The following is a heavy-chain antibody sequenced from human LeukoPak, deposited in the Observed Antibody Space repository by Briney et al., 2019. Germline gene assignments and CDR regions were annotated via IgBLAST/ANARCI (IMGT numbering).Heavy chain of an antibody. CDR1: GFTFSSYS. J-gene: IGHJ3*01. CDR3: ARDLGRSGYYTIDAFDV. D-gene: IGHD3-22*01. V-gene: IGHV3-21*01. CDR2: ISSSGSDK. Sequence: PGGSLRLSCAASGFTFSSYSMNWVRQAPGKGLEWVSSISSSGSDKYYADSAKGRFTISRDNAKNSLYLQMSSLRAEDTAVYYCARDLGRSGYYTIDAFDVWGLGTVVTVSS.